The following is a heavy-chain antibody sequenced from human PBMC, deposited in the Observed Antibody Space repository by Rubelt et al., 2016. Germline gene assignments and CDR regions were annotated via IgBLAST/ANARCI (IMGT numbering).Heavy chain of an antibody. J-gene: IGHJ3*02. V-gene: IGHV3-9*01. CDR1: GFTFDDYA. CDR2: ISWNSGSI. Sequence: EVQLVESGGGLVQPGRSLRLSCAASGFTFDDYAMHWVRQAPGKGLEWVSGISWNSGSIGYADSVKGRLTISRDNAKNSLYLQMNSLRAEDTALYYCAKVQRDAFDIWGQGTMVTVSS. D-gene: IGHD5-18*01. CDR3: AKVQRDAFDI.